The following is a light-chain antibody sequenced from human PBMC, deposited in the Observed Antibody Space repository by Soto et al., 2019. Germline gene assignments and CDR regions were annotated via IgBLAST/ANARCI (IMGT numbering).Light chain of an antibody. CDR2: GAS. CDR1: QSVSSSY. V-gene: IGKV3-20*01. J-gene: IGKJ1*01. Sequence: EIVLTQSPGTLSLSPGERATLSCRASQSVSSSYLAWYQQKPGQAPRLLIYGASSRATGIPDRFSGSGSGTDFTLTISSLEPEDSAVYFCQQYKDWPTTFGQGTKVDIK. CDR3: QQYKDWPTT.